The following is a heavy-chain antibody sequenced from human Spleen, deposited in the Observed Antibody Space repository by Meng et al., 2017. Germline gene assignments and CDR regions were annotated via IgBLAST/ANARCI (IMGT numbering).Heavy chain of an antibody. CDR2: ISGSGSVT. V-gene: IGHV3-23*01. CDR3: AKAAIVGSITYFDH. D-gene: IGHD1-26*01. CDR1: GFTFSSDA. Sequence: GESLKISCAASGFTFSSDAMSWVRQAPGKGLEWVSGISGSGSVTSNADSVKGRFTISRDNSKNTLHLQMNSLRAEDTAVYYCAKAAIVGSITYFDHWGQGTLVTVSS. J-gene: IGHJ4*02.